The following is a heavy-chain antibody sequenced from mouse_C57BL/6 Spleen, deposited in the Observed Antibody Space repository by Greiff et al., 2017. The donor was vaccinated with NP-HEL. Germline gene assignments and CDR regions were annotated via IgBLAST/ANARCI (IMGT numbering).Heavy chain of an antibody. CDR1: GYTFTSYG. V-gene: IGHV1-81*01. CDR2: IYPRSGNT. Sequence: QVHVKQSGAELARPGASVKLSCKASGYTFTSYGISWVKQRTGQGLEWIGEIYPRSGNTYYNEKFKGKATLTADKSSSTAYMELRSLTSEDSAVYFCARGDYDYRGSWFAYWGQGTLVTVSA. J-gene: IGHJ3*01. CDR3: ARGDYDYRGSWFAY. D-gene: IGHD2-4*01.